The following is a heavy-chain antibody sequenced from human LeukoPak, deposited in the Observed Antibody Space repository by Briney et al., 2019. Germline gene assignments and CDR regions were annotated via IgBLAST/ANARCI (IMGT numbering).Heavy chain of an antibody. CDR1: GGSISGSTYY. CDR2: FYYSGST. V-gene: IGHV4-39*01. Sequence: SETLSLTCTVSGGSISGSTYYWGWIRQPPGGGLEWIGSFYYSGSTYYNPSLKSRVTISVDTSKNQLSLKLSSVTAADTAVYHCARHLYGSGLHRIDYWGQGTLVTVSS. D-gene: IGHD6-19*01. CDR3: ARHLYGSGLHRIDY. J-gene: IGHJ4*02.